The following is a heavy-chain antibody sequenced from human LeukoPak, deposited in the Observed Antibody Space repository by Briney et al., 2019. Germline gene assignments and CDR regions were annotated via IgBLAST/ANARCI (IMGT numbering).Heavy chain of an antibody. V-gene: IGHV3-21*01. D-gene: IGHD4-17*01. J-gene: IGHJ4*02. Sequence: GRSLTLSCAASGFTFTTYCMNWVRRAPGKGLEWVSSISISSNYIYYADSVKGRFTISRDNAKNSLYLQMNSLRRNGTAVYYCARDRYGDDVFDYWGQGTLVTVSS. CDR2: ISISSNYI. CDR1: GFTFTTYC. CDR3: ARDRYGDDVFDY.